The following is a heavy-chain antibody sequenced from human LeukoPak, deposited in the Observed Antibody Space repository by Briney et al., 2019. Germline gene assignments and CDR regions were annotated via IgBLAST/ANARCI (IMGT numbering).Heavy chain of an antibody. CDR1: GFTFSSYS. J-gene: IGHJ4*02. V-gene: IGHV3-21*01. D-gene: IGHD3-9*01. CDR3: ARAFTSYDILTGYYP. CDR2: ISSSSSYI. Sequence: GGSLRLSCAASGFTFSSYSMNWVRQAPGKGLEWVSSISSSSSYIYYVDSVKGRFTIPRDNAKNSLYLQMNSLRAEDTAVYYCARAFTSYDILTGYYPWGQGTLVTVSS.